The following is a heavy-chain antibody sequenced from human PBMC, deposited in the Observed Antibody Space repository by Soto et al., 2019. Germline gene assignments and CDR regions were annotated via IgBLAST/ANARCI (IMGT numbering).Heavy chain of an antibody. CDR2: ISAYNGNT. CDR3: ARGGGIAVAGTVGGFDY. Sequence: VKVSCKASGYTFTSYGISWVRQAPGQGLEWMGWISAYNGNTNYAQKLQGRVTMTTDTSTSTAYMELRSLRSDDTAVYYCARGGGIAVAGTVGGFDYWGQGTLVTVSS. V-gene: IGHV1-18*01. J-gene: IGHJ4*02. D-gene: IGHD6-19*01. CDR1: GYTFTSYG.